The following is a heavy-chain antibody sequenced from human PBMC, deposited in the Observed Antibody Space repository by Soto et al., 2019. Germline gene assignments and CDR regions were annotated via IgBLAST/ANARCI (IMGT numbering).Heavy chain of an antibody. CDR1: GFIFISYA. CDR3: AKDPPPKYYYGSGRESDD. Sequence: GGSLRLSCAASGFIFISYAMSWVRQAPGKGLEWVSAISGSGGSTYYADSVKGRFTISRDNSKNTLYLQMNSLRAEDTAVYYCAKDPPPKYYYGSGRESDDWGQGTLVTVSS. J-gene: IGHJ4*02. CDR2: ISGSGGST. D-gene: IGHD3-10*01. V-gene: IGHV3-23*01.